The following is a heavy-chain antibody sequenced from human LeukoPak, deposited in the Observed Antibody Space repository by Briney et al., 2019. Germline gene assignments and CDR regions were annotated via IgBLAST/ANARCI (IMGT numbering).Heavy chain of an antibody. CDR1: GFTFSSYA. V-gene: IGHV3-23*01. J-gene: IGHJ4*02. CDR2: ISGSGGST. Sequence: GGSLRLSCAASGFTFSSYAMSRVRQAPGKGLEWVSAISGSGGSTYYADSVKGRFTISRDNSKNTLYLQMNSLRAEDTAVYYCAKINSGYYYSDYWGQGTLVTVSS. CDR3: AKINSGYYYSDY. D-gene: IGHD3-22*01.